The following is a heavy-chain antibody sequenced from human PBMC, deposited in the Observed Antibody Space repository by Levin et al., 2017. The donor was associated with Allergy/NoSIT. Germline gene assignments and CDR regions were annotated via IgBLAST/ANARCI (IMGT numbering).Heavy chain of an antibody. CDR3: ARLTSWYYFDY. V-gene: IGHV3-64*01. J-gene: IGHJ4*02. CDR2: ISSNGGST. D-gene: IGHD6-13*01. CDR1: GFTFSSYA. Sequence: GGSLRLSCAASGFTFSSYAMHWVRQAPGKGLEYVSAISSNGGSTYYANSVKGRFTISRDNSKNTLYLQMGSLRAEDMAVYYCARLTSWYYFDYWGQGTLVTVSS.